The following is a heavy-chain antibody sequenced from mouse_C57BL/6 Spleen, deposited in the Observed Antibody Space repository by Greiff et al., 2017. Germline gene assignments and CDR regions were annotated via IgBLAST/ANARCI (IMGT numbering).Heavy chain of an antibody. CDR2: INPRTGDS. Sequence: VQLQQSGAELVKPGASVKLSCKASGYTFTSYCISWVKQSTGQGLEWIGYINPRTGDSNYNEKFKGKATLTADKSSSTVYMELRRLTSEDSAVYYCARYGDYGYYDYWGQGTTLTVSS. D-gene: IGHD2-1*01. J-gene: IGHJ2*01. CDR3: ARYGDYGYYDY. CDR1: GYTFTSYC. V-gene: IGHV1-81*01.